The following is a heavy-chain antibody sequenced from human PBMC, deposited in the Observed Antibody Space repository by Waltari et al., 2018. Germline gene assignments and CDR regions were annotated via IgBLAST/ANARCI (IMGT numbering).Heavy chain of an antibody. CDR3: ARVKFLEWLPQPAVLDY. CDR1: GFAFSSYW. CDR2: VNSGGSGM. V-gene: IGHV3-74*01. Sequence: EVQLVESGGGLVQPGGSLRLSCAASGFAFSSYWMHLFRQAPGKGLVWVARVNSGGSGMIYADSVKGRFTISRDNAKNTLHLQMNSLRVEDTAVYYCARVKFLEWLPQPAVLDYWGQGSLVIVSS. J-gene: IGHJ4*02. D-gene: IGHD3-3*01.